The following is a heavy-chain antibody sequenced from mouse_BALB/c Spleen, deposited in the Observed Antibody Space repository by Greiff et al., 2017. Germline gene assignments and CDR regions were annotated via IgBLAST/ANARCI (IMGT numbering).Heavy chain of an antibody. Sequence: VQLQQSGPGLVKPSQSLSLTCTVTGYSITSDYAWNWIRQFPGNKLEWMGYISYSGSTSYNPSLKSRISITRDTSKNQFFLQLNSVTTEDTATYYCARSGNYLYYYAMDYWGQGTSVTVSS. J-gene: IGHJ4*01. CDR1: GYSITSDYA. CDR3: ARSGNYLYYYAMDY. CDR2: ISYSGST. V-gene: IGHV3-2*02. D-gene: IGHD2-1*01.